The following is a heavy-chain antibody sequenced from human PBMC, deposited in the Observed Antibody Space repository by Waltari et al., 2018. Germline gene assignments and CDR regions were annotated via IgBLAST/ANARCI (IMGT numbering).Heavy chain of an antibody. J-gene: IGHJ3*02. Sequence: QVQLQESGPGLVKPSETLSLTCSIFDGSLSSYYWTWIRQPPGKGLGGIGYVHYSGSTNYTPSPKSRVTISVDTSKNQFSLNLNSVTAADAAVYYCARDHRYCSGVSCFSDAFDIWGQGTMVTVSS. CDR2: VHYSGST. CDR3: ARDHRYCSGVSCFSDAFDI. D-gene: IGHD2-15*01. CDR1: DGSLSSYY. V-gene: IGHV4-59*01.